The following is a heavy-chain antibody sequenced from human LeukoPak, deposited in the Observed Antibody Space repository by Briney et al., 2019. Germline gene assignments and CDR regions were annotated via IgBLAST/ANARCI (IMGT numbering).Heavy chain of an antibody. Sequence: GGSLRLSCAASGFTFTIYAMSWVRQSPGKGLEWVSSISDSGDRTYYADSVKGRFTISRDNSRSTLYLQVNSLRAEDTAVYYCAKSGSVPPDYWSQGTLVTVSS. V-gene: IGHV3-23*01. CDR1: GFTFTIYA. CDR2: ISDSGDRT. J-gene: IGHJ4*02. D-gene: IGHD5-12*01. CDR3: AKSGSVPPDY.